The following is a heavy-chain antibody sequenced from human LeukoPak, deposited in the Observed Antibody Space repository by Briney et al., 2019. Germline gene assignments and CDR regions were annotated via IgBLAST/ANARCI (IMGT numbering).Heavy chain of an antibody. Sequence: AAXVKVSCKASGYTFTSYYMQWVRQARGQGVEGMGWMNPNRGNTVYAEKLQGRVTMTRNTAISTAYMEMSSLRSEDTAVYYCAREGSIAARRYYYYYMDVWGKGTTVTVSS. V-gene: IGHV1-8*02. J-gene: IGHJ6*03. CDR1: GYTFTSYY. CDR2: MNPNRGNT. D-gene: IGHD6-6*01. CDR3: AREGSIAARRYYYYYMDV.